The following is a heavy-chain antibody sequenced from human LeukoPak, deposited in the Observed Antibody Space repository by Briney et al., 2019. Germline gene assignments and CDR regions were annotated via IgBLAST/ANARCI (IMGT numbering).Heavy chain of an antibody. CDR2: IKEEGSEK. CDR1: GFSFSGYW. V-gene: IGHV3-7*03. D-gene: IGHD2/OR15-2a*01. J-gene: IGHJ4*02. CDR3: ARGGSTDY. Sequence: GGSLRLSCAASGFSFSGYWMTWVRQATGKGLEWVANIKEEGSEKYYADFVKARFTIYRDNAKNSLDLQMNSLRAEDTAVYYCARGGSTDYWGQGTLVTVSS.